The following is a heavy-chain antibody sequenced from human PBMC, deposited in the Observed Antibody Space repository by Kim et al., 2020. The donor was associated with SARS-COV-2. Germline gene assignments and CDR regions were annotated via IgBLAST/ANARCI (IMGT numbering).Heavy chain of an antibody. V-gene: IGHV3-23*01. Sequence: GGSLRLSCAASGFTFDNYAMSWVRQAPGKGLEWVSSINGGGDNTYYADSVKGRFTISRDNSKNTLYLQMNTLRAEDTAIYYCARTTSGYSGYGRGRRVDAFDIWGQGTMVTISS. CDR1: GFTFDNYA. J-gene: IGHJ3*02. CDR2: INGGGDNT. CDR3: ARTTSGYSGYGRGRRVDAFDI. D-gene: IGHD5-12*01.